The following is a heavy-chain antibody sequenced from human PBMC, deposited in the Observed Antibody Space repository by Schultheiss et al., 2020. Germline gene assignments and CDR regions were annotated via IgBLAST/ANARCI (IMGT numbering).Heavy chain of an antibody. CDR1: GGSISNYY. Sequence: SETLSLTCTVSGGSISNYYWSWIRQFPGKGLEWIGYIYYSGSTNYNPSLKSRVTISVDTSKNQFSLKLSSVTAADTAVYYCAREIEMATITGWFDPWGQGTLVTVSS. D-gene: IGHD5-24*01. CDR2: IYYSGST. CDR3: AREIEMATITGWFDP. V-gene: IGHV4-59*12. J-gene: IGHJ5*02.